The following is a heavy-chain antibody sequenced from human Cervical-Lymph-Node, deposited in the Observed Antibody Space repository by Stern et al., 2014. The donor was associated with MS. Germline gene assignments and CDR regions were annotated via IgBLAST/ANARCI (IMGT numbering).Heavy chain of an antibody. J-gene: IGHJ4*02. Sequence: QVQLGQSGAEVKKPGASVKVSCKASGYTFTSHGISWVRQAPGQGLEWMGWICAYNGNTNYAQKFQGRVTMTTDKSTSTAYMALMSLRSDDTAVYYCARSWIDIFRTRGFDYWGQGTLVTVSS. V-gene: IGHV1-18*04. CDR2: ICAYNGNT. CDR3: ARSWIDIFRTRGFDY. CDR1: GYTFTSHG. D-gene: IGHD3-9*01.